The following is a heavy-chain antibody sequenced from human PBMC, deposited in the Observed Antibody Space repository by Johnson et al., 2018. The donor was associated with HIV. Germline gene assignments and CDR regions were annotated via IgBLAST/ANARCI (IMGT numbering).Heavy chain of an antibody. J-gene: IGHJ3*02. CDR2: ISYDGSNK. V-gene: IGHV3-30-3*01. Sequence: QVQLVESGGGVVQPGGSLRLSCAASGFTFSSYAMHWVRQAPGKGLEWVAVISYDGSNKYYADSVKGRFTIPRDNSKNTLYLQMNSLRAEDTAVYYCARGGLGDYVVAFDIWGQGTMVTGSS. CDR3: ARGGLGDYVVAFDI. D-gene: IGHD4-17*01. CDR1: GFTFSSYA.